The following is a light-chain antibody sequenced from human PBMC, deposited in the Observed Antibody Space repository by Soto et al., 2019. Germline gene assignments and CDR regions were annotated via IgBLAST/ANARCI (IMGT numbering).Light chain of an antibody. J-gene: IGLJ1*01. CDR2: DVS. CDR1: SSDVGGYNY. CDR3: RSYTSSRTDV. V-gene: IGLV2-14*01. Sequence: QSALTQPVPLSASPGQSITISCTVTSSDVGGYNYVSWYQQHPGKAPKLMIYDVSDRPSGVSNRFSGSKSVNTASLAISEPQAEDEADYYYRSYTSSRTDVVGAGNKVTV.